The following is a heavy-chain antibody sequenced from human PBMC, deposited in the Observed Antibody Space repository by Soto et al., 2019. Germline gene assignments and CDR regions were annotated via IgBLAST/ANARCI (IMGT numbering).Heavy chain of an antibody. D-gene: IGHD3-3*01. V-gene: IGHV4-34*01. CDR3: ARGVMSYDFWSGYDYYYYVMDV. CDR1: GGSFSGYY. Sequence: SETLSLTCGVYGGSFSGYYWSWIRQPPGEGLEWIGEINHRGSTNYNPSLKSRVTISVDTSKNQFSLKLSSVTAADTAVYYCARGVMSYDFWSGYDYYYYVMDVWGQGTTVTVSS. CDR2: INHRGST. J-gene: IGHJ6*02.